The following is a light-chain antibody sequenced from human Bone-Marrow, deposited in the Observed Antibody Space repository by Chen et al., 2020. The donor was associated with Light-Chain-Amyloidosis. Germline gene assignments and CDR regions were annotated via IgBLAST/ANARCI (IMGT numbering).Light chain of an antibody. Sequence: QSDLTQPASVSGSPGKSITISGTGTSSDVGGDNHVSWYQQHPDKAPKLMIYEVTNRPSWVPDRFSVSKSDNTSSLTISGLQTEDEADYFCSSYTITNTLVFGSGTRVTVL. CDR2: EVT. CDR3: SSYTITNTLV. CDR1: SSDVGGDNH. J-gene: IGLJ1*01. V-gene: IGLV2-14*01.